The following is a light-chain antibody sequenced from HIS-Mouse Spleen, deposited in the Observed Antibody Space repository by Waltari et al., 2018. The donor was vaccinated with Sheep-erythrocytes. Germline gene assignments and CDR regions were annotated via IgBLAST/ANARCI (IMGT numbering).Light chain of an antibody. CDR2: EVS. Sequence: QSALTQPPSASGSPGPSVPIPSTGTSSAVGGSNIVPWYQQHPGKAPKLMIYEVSKRPSGVPDRFSGSKSGNTASLTVSGLQAEDEADYYCSSYAGSNNWVFGGGTKLTVL. CDR3: SSYAGSNNWV. J-gene: IGLJ3*02. V-gene: IGLV2-8*01. CDR1: SSAVGGSNI.